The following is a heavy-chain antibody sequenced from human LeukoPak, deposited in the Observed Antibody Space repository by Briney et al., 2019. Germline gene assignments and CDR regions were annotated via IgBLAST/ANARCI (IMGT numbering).Heavy chain of an antibody. CDR2: IYYSGST. Sequence: PSHTVSLTCTVSGGSISSGDYYWSWIRPPPGPGLEWIGYIYYSGSTYYNPSLKRRVTISVDTSKNQFSLKLSSVTAADTAVYYCARDLRFPLYMDGWGKGTTVTVSS. CDR3: ARDLRFPLYMDG. J-gene: IGHJ6*03. CDR1: GGSISSGDYY. D-gene: IGHD3-3*01. V-gene: IGHV4-30-4*08.